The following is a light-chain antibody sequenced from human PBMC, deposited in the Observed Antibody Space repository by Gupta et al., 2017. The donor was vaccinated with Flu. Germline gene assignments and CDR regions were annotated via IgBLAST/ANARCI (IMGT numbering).Light chain of an antibody. J-gene: IGLJ3*02. CDR2: VDN. Sequence: IACTRSSGSIARHDVKWYMQSQGSLRTTVIDVDNQSPTGVPERFSGSIGSSSNSTSLTTWGRQKEDEEDYYCQSYESCYQSGWVFGGGTKLTVL. CDR3: QSYESCYQSGWV. V-gene: IGLV6-57*01. CDR1: SGSIARHD.